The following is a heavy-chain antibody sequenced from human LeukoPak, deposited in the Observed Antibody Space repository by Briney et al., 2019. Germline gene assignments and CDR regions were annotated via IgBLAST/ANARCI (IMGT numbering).Heavy chain of an antibody. CDR3: ARLPSEGGWYDFDY. V-gene: IGHV3-48*03. CDR2: ISSSGSTI. Sequence: GGSLRLSCAASGLTFSSYEMNWVRQAPGKGLEWVSYISSSGSTIYYADSVKGRFTISRDNAKNSLYLQMNSLRAEDTAVYYCARLPSEGGWYDFDYWGQGTLVTVSS. D-gene: IGHD6-19*01. CDR1: GLTFSSYE. J-gene: IGHJ4*02.